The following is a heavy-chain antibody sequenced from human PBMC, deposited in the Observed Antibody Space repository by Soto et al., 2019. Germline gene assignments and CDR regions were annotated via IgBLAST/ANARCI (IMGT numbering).Heavy chain of an antibody. CDR3: ATGPGGYYFFFNQNASYHYY. D-gene: IGHD3-3*01. V-gene: IGHV3-9*01. Sequence: GGSLRLSCAASGFTFDDYAMHWVRQAPGKGLEWVSGISWNSGSIGYADSVKGRFTISRDNAKNSLYLQMNSLRAEDTALYYCATGPGGYYFFFNQNASYHYY. CDR2: ISWNSGSI. CDR1: GFTFDDYA. J-gene: IGHJ6*03.